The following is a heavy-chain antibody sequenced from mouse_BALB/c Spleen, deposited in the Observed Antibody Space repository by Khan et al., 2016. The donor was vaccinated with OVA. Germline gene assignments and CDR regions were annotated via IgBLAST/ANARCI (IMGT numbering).Heavy chain of an antibody. J-gene: IGHJ2*01. CDR3: ARGNYYGYYFDY. V-gene: IGHV3-2*02. Sequence: VQLQQSGPGLVKPSQSLSLTCTVTGYSITSGYAWNWIRQFPGNKLEWMGYISYSGGTSYNPSLKSRISITRDTSKNQFFLQLNSVTTEDTVTYYCARGNYYGYYFDYWGQGTPLTVSS. D-gene: IGHD1-1*01. CDR2: ISYSGGT. CDR1: GYSITSGYA.